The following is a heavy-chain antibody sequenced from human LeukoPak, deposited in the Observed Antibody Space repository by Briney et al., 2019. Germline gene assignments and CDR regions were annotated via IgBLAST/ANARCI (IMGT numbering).Heavy chain of an antibody. CDR1: GGTFSSYA. Sequence: ASVKVSCKASGGTFSSYAISWVRQAPGQGLEWMGGIIPIFGTANYAQKFQGRVTITADESTSTAYMELSSLRSEDTAVYYCARLGTGRDIVVESEGMDVRGQGTTVTVSS. J-gene: IGHJ6*02. D-gene: IGHD2-2*01. CDR3: ARLGTGRDIVVESEGMDV. V-gene: IGHV1-69*13. CDR2: IIPIFGTA.